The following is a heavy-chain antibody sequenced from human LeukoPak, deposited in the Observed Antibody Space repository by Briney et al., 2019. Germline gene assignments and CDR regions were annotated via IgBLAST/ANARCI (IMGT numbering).Heavy chain of an antibody. CDR1: GFTFSNYV. CDR2: ISGGGART. J-gene: IGHJ4*02. Sequence: GGSLRLSCAASGFTFSNYVMSWVRRAPGKGLEWVSSISGGGARTYYADSVKGRFTISRDNSENTLYLQMNSLRAEDTAIYYCAKGGVGSSGYYAFDYWGQGTLATVSS. CDR3: AKGGVGSSGYYAFDY. V-gene: IGHV3-23*01. D-gene: IGHD3-22*01.